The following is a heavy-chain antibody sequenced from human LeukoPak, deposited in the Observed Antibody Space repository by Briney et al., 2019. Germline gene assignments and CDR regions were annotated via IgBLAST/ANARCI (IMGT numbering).Heavy chain of an antibody. D-gene: IGHD1-1*01. Sequence: SETLSLTCAVYGGSFSGYYWSWIRQPAGKGLEWIGRIYISGSTNYNPSLKSRVTMSVDTSKNQFSLELSSVTAADTAVYYCARDRGTWNDDGFDYWGQGTLVTVSS. J-gene: IGHJ4*02. CDR1: GGSFSGYY. CDR3: ARDRGTWNDDGFDY. CDR2: IYISGST. V-gene: IGHV4-4*07.